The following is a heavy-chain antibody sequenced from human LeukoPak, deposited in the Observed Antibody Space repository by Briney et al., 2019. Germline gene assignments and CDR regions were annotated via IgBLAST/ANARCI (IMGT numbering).Heavy chain of an antibody. V-gene: IGHV3-74*01. CDR1: GFTFRSYG. Sequence: TGGSLRLSCVASGFTFRSYGLHWVRQAPGKGLVWVSRIKSDGSTTTYADSVKGRFTTSRDNAKNTLYLQMNSLTAEDTAVYYCARDPGHGQLWSPFDPWGQGTLVTVSS. J-gene: IGHJ5*02. CDR2: IKSDGSTT. CDR3: ARDPGHGQLWSPFDP. D-gene: IGHD5-18*01.